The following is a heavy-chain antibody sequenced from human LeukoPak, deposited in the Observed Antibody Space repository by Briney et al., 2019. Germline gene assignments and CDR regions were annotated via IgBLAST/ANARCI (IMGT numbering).Heavy chain of an antibody. V-gene: IGHV5-51*01. Sequence: ESLKISCKGSGYNFTSYWIGWVRQMPGKGLEWMGIIYPGDSDTRYSPSFQGQVTISADKSISTAYLQWSSLKASDTAMYYCARLGQLGYYYYYMDVWGKGTTVTVSS. D-gene: IGHD6-6*01. CDR1: GYNFTSYW. J-gene: IGHJ6*03. CDR3: ARLGQLGYYYYYMDV. CDR2: IYPGDSDT.